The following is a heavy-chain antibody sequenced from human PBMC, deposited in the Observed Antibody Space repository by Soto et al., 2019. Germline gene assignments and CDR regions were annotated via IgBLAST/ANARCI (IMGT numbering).Heavy chain of an antibody. CDR1: GGSISSSSYY. V-gene: IGHV4-39*01. J-gene: IGHJ3*02. Sequence: NPSETLSLTCTVSGGSISSSSYYWGWIRQPPGKGLEWIGSIYYSGSTYYNPSLKSRVTISVDTSKNQFSLKLSSVTAADTAVYYCFLLFLGYCSGGSCYADAFDIWGQGTMVTVSS. CDR3: FLLFLGYCSGGSCYADAFDI. D-gene: IGHD2-15*01. CDR2: IYYSGST.